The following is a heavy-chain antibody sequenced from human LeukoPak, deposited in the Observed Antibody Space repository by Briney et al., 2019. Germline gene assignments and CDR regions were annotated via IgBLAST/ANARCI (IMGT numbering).Heavy chain of an antibody. Sequence: ASVKVSCKASGYTFTSYYMHWVRQAPGQGLEWMGIINPSGGSTSYAQKFQGRVTMTRDTSTSTVYMELSSLRSEDTAVYYCAREIHDVTRVAKKGDDAFDIWGQGTMVTVSS. J-gene: IGHJ3*02. CDR3: AREIHDVTRVAKKGDDAFDI. CDR2: INPSGGST. D-gene: IGHD5-12*01. CDR1: GYTFTSYY. V-gene: IGHV1-46*01.